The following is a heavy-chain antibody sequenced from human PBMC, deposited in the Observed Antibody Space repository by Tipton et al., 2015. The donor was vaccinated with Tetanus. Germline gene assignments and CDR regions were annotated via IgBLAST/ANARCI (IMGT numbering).Heavy chain of an antibody. CDR1: GFTFSSYG. Sequence: SLRLSCAASGFTFSSYGMHWVRQAPGKGLEWVAVIWYDGSNKYYADSVKGRFTISRDNSKNTLYLQMNSLRAEDTAVYYCARGSSYYYDSSGYGGAFDIWGQGTMVTVSS. J-gene: IGHJ3*02. V-gene: IGHV3-33*01. CDR2: IWYDGSNK. D-gene: IGHD3-22*01. CDR3: ARGSSYYYDSSGYGGAFDI.